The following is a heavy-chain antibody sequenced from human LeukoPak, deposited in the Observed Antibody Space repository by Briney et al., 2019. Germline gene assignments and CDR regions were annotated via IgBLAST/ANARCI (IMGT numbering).Heavy chain of an antibody. CDR2: INSDSSLM. D-gene: IGHD3-16*01. Sequence: PGGSLRLSCAASGFTFSSYSMNWIRQAPGKGLEWVSSINSDSSLMFYAESVKGRFTISRDNARNSLYLQMNSLRAEDTAVYYCIRDLFDDYSLDYWGQGALVTVSS. CDR1: GFTFSSYS. CDR3: IRDLFDDYSLDY. V-gene: IGHV3-21*01. J-gene: IGHJ4*02.